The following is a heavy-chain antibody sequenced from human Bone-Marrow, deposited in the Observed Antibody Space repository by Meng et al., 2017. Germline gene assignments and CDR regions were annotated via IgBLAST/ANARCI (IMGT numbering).Heavy chain of an antibody. CDR2: FDPEDGET. Sequence: QVTRVQLGAEVKKPGASVKLSCKFSGYTLTELSMQWVRQAPGKGLEWMGGFDPEDGETIYAQKFQGRVTMTEDTSTDTAYMELSSLRSEDTAVYYCATDLQWELRPRIDYWGQGTLVTVSS. CDR1: GYTLTELS. D-gene: IGHD1-26*01. CDR3: ATDLQWELRPRIDY. J-gene: IGHJ4*02. V-gene: IGHV1-24*01.